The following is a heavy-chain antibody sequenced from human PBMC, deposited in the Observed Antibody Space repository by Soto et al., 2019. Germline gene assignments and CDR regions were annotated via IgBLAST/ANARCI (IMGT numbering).Heavy chain of an antibody. CDR1: GFTFSINS. CDR2: ISSSSSTI. V-gene: IGHV3-48*02. CDR3: ARVIWSGHLTSDL. D-gene: IGHD3-3*01. J-gene: IGHJ5*02. Sequence: EVQVVESGGGLVQPGGSLRLSCAASGFTFSINSMNWVRQAPGKGREWISYISSSSSTIYADSVKGRFTISRDNAKNSLYLQMNSLRDEDTAVYYCARVIWSGHLTSDLWGQGTLVTVSS.